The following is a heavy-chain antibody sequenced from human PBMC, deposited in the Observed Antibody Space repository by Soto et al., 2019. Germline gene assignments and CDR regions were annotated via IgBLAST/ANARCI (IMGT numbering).Heavy chain of an antibody. J-gene: IGHJ4*02. CDR3: AKDPKTYYYDSSGYPEKEIPDY. CDR1: GFTFSSYA. V-gene: IGHV3-23*01. D-gene: IGHD3-22*01. Sequence: AGGSLRLSCAASGFTFSSYAMSWVRQAPGKGLEWVSAISGSGGSTYYADSVKGRFTISRDNSKNTLYLQMNSLRAEDTAVYYCAKDPKTYYYDSSGYPEKEIPDYWGQGTLVTVSS. CDR2: ISGSGGST.